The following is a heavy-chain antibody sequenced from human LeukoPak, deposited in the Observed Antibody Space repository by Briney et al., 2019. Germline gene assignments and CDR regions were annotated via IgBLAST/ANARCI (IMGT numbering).Heavy chain of an antibody. CDR2: INHSGST. Sequence: SETLSLTCAVYGGSFSGYYCSWIRQPPGKGLGWIGEINHSGSTNYNPSLKSRVTISVDTSKNQFSLRLSSVTAADTAVYYCARGIVVVPAAMQARGWFDPWGQGTLVTVSS. CDR3: ARGIVVVPAAMQARGWFDP. J-gene: IGHJ5*02. D-gene: IGHD2-2*01. V-gene: IGHV4-34*01. CDR1: GGSFSGYY.